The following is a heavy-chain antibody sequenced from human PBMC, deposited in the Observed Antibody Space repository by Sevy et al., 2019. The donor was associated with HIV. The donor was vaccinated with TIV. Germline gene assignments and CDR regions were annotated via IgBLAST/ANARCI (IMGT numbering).Heavy chain of an antibody. J-gene: IGHJ4*02. CDR2: ISWNSGSI. D-gene: IGHD6-13*01. V-gene: IGHV3-9*01. CDR1: GFTFDDYA. CDR3: AKAYSSSPKDRFDY. Sequence: GGYLRLSCAASGFTFDDYAMHWVRQAPGKGLEWVSGISWNSGSIGYADSVKGRFTISRDNAKNSLYLQMNSLRAEDTALYYCAKAYSSSPKDRFDYWGQGTLVTVSS.